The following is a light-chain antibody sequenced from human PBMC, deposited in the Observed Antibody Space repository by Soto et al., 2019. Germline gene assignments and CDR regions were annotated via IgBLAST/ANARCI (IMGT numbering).Light chain of an antibody. CDR3: QHHNSYSQT. CDR1: QSIRYY. CDR2: GAS. J-gene: IGKJ1*01. V-gene: IGKV1-5*01. Sequence: DIQLTQSPPTLSASVGDRVTITCRASQSIRYYLAWYQQMPGKAPKLLIYGASSLQSGVPSRFSGSGSGTEFTLTISSLQPYDFATYFCQHHNSYSQTFGHGTKVDI.